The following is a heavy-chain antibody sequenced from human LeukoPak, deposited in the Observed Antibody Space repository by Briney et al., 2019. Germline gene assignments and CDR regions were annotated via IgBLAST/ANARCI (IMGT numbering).Heavy chain of an antibody. CDR1: GNTFTNYG. CDR3: ARGAREQQPDYYYGLDV. V-gene: IGHV1-18*01. D-gene: IGHD6-13*01. J-gene: IGHJ6*02. CDR2: ISAYNGNT. Sequence: ASVKVSCKASGNTFTNYGFSWVRQAPGQGLEWMGWISAYNGNTNYTQKLQGRVTMTTDAPKSTAYMELRSLRSDDTAVYYCARGAREQQPDYYYGLDVWGQGTTVTVSS.